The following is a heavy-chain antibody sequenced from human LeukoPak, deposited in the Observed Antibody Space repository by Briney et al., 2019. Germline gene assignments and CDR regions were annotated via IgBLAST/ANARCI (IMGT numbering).Heavy chain of an antibody. CDR3: PRRTSDYGGNYYYFDC. CDR1: GYTFTSYG. CDR2: ISAYNGNP. D-gene: IGHD4-23*01. Sequence: ASVKVSCKASGYTFTSYGICWVRHGPGPGLELMGWISAYNGNPNYAQKLQGRVTMTTDTSTSTAYMELRSVRSDDTAVYYCPRRTSDYGGNYYYFDCWGQGTLVTVSS. J-gene: IGHJ4*02. V-gene: IGHV1-18*01.